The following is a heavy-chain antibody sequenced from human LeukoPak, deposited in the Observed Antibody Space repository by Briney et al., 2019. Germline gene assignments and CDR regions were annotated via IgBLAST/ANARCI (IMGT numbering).Heavy chain of an antibody. Sequence: ASVKVSCKASGYTFTGYYMHWVRQAPGQGLEWMGWINPNSGGTNYAQKFQGRVTMTRDTSISTAYMELSRLRSEDTAVYYCARPFVYCSGGSCPFDYWGQGTLVTVP. J-gene: IGHJ4*02. V-gene: IGHV1-2*02. CDR2: INPNSGGT. CDR3: ARPFVYCSGGSCPFDY. D-gene: IGHD2-15*01. CDR1: GYTFTGYY.